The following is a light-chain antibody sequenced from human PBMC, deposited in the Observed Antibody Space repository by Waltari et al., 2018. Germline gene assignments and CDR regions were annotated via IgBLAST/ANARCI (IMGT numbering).Light chain of an antibody. V-gene: IGLV1-40*01. J-gene: IGLJ3*02. CDR2: GNS. CDR3: QSYDSSLSGWV. Sequence: QTVLSQPPSVSGTPGQRVTLCCPRSGYYIGASKDVHWSQHPPGTAPKLLIYGNSNRPLGGPDRFSGSKSGTSASLGITGLQAEDEADYYCQSYDSSLSGWVFGGGTKLTVL. CDR1: GYYIGASKD.